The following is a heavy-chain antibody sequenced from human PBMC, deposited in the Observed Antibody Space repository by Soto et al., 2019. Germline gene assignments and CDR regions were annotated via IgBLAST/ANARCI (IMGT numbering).Heavy chain of an antibody. CDR2: IWYDGSNK. CDR3: ARDRHQQWPATVYYYYGMDV. J-gene: IGHJ6*02. CDR1: GFTFGSYA. D-gene: IGHD6-19*01. Sequence: QVQLVESGGGVVQPGRSLRLSCAASGFTFGSYAMHWARQAPGKGLEWVEVIWYDGSNKYYADSVKGRFTISRDNSKNTLYLQMNSLRAEDTAVYYCARDRHQQWPATVYYYYGMDVWGQGTTVTVSS. V-gene: IGHV3-33*01.